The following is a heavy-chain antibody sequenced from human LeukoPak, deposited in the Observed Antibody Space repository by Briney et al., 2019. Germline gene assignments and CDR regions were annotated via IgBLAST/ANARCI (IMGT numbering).Heavy chain of an antibody. D-gene: IGHD5-24*01. CDR3: AKSNGYNFEAFDM. Sequence: GGSLRLSCAASGLTVSGHYMSWVRQAPGKGLEWVSLIYRGGSTYYADSVKGRFTISRDNSRNTLYLQMNSLRADDTALYYCAKSNGYNFEAFDMWGQGTMVTVSS. CDR2: IYRGGST. V-gene: IGHV3-53*01. CDR1: GLTVSGHY. J-gene: IGHJ3*02.